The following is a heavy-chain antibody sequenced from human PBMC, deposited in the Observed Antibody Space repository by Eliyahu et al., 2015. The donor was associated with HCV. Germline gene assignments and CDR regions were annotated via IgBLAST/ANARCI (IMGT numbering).Heavy chain of an antibody. D-gene: IGHD4-17*01. V-gene: IGHV4-39*01. CDR1: GGSISSSSYY. CDR3: ARHGPHDYGDWVTHPNFDY. J-gene: IGHJ4*02. CDR2: IYYSGST. Sequence: QLQLQESGPGLVKPSXTLSLTCTVXGGSISSSSYYWGWIRQPPGKGLEWIGSIYYSGSTYXNPSLKSRVTISVDTSKNQFSLKLSSVTAADTAVYYCARHGPHDYGDWVTHPNFDYWGQGTLVTVSS.